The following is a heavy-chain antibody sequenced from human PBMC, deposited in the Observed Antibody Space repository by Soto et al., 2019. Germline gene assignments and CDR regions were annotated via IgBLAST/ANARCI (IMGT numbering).Heavy chain of an antibody. J-gene: IGHJ5*02. V-gene: IGHV4-30-4*01. CDR3: ARDREYCSGGSCYDWFYP. CDR2: IYYSGST. Sequence: SETLSLTCTVSGGSISSGDYYWSWIRQPPGKGLEWIGYIYYSGSTYYNPSLKSRVTISVDTSKNQFSLKLSSVTAADTAVYYCARDREYCSGGSCYDWFYPWGKGTRSPSPQ. CDR1: GGSISSGDYY. D-gene: IGHD2-15*01.